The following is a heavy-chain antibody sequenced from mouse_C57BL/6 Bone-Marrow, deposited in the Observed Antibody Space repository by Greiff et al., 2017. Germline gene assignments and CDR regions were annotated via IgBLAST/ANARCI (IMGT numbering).Heavy chain of an antibody. J-gene: IGHJ4*01. CDR2: IRSKSNNYAT. Sequence: DVQLVESGGGLVQPKGSLKLSCAASGFSFNTYAMNWVRQAPGKGLEWVARIRSKSNNYATYYADSVKDRFTISRDDSESMLYLQMNNLKTEDTAMYYCVRHDYSYAMDYWGQGTSVTVSS. CDR1: GFSFNTYA. D-gene: IGHD2-4*01. V-gene: IGHV10-1*01. CDR3: VRHDYSYAMDY.